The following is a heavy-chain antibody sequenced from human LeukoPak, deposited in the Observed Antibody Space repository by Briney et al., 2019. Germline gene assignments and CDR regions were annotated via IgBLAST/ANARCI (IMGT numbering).Heavy chain of an antibody. CDR1: DDSISSYY. V-gene: IGHV4-30-2*01. J-gene: IGHJ3*02. Sequence: SETLSLTCIVSDDSISSYYWSWIRQPPGKGLEWIGYIYHSGSTYYNPSLKSRVTISVDRSKNQFSLKLSSVTAADTAMYYCARSPYYHDSSGYSRSYAFDIWGQGTMVTGSS. CDR3: ARSPYYHDSSGYSRSYAFDI. CDR2: IYHSGST. D-gene: IGHD3-22*01.